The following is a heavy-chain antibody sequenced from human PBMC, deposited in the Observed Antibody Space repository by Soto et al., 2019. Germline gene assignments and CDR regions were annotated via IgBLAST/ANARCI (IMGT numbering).Heavy chain of an antibody. J-gene: IGHJ4*02. CDR1: GFTFSSYA. V-gene: IGHV3-30-3*01. CDR3: AREYCSGGSCYSGGIDY. CDR2: ISYDGSNK. Sequence: GGSLRLSCAASGFTFSSYAMHWVRQAPGKGLEWVAVISYDGSNKYYADSVKGRFTISRDNSKNTLYLQMNSLRAEDTAVYYCAREYCSGGSCYSGGIDYWGQGTLVTVSS. D-gene: IGHD2-15*01.